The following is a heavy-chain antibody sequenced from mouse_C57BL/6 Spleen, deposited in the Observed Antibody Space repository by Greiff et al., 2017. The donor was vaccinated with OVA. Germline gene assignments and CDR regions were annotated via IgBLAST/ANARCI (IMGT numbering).Heavy chain of an antibody. D-gene: IGHD2-5*01. CDR1: GYTFTDHT. CDR3: ERGSNYGRAMDY. Sequence: QVQLKQSDAELVKPGASVKISCKVSGYTFTDHTIHWMKQMPEQGLEWIGYIYPRDGSTKYNEKFKGKATLTADKSSSTAYMQLNRLTSEDSAVYICERGSNYGRAMDYWGKGTSVTVSS. CDR2: IYPRDGST. J-gene: IGHJ4*01. V-gene: IGHV1-78*01.